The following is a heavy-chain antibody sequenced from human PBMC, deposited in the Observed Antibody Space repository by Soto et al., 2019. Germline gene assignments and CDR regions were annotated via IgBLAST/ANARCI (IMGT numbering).Heavy chain of an antibody. V-gene: IGHV3-33*01. D-gene: IGHD3-16*02. CDR1: GFTFSSYG. J-gene: IGHJ4*02. Sequence: GGSLRLSCAASGFTFSSYGMHWVRQAPGKGLEWVAVIWYDGSNKYYADSVKGRFTISRDNSKNTLYLQMNSLRAEDTAVYYCARDHDMITFGGVIVPFFDYWGQGTLVTVSS. CDR3: ARDHDMITFGGVIVPFFDY. CDR2: IWYDGSNK.